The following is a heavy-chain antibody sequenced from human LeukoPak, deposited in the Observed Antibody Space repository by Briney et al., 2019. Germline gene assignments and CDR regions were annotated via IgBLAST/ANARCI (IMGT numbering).Heavy chain of an antibody. V-gene: IGHV1-8*01. CDR3: ARGYYGDYGMDY. D-gene: IGHD4-17*01. J-gene: IGHJ4*02. Sequence: ASVKVSCKASGYTLTSYDINWVRQATGQGLEWMGWMNPNSGNTGYAQKFQGRVTMTRNTSISTAYMELSSLRSEDTAVYYCARGYYGDYGMDYWGQGTLVTVSS. CDR2: MNPNSGNT. CDR1: GYTLTSYD.